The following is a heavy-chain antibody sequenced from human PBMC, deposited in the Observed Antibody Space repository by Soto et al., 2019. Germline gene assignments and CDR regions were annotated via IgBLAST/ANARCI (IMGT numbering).Heavy chain of an antibody. J-gene: IGHJ5*02. CDR1: GFSLSNARMG. V-gene: IGHV2-26*01. CDR2: IFSNDEK. Sequence: QVTLKESGPVLVKPTETLTLTCTVSGFSLSNARMGVSWIRQPPGKALEWLAHIFSNDEKSYCTSLKSRPTTSKDTSKSQVVLTMTNMDPVDTATYYCARPTTGGWFDPWGQGTLVTVSS. D-gene: IGHD2-2*01. CDR3: ARPTTGGWFDP.